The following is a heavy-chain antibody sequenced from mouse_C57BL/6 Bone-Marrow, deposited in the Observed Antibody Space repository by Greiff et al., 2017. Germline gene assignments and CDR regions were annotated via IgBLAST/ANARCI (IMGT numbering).Heavy chain of an antibody. CDR3: TTSGSGY. CDR2: IDPENGDT. CDR1: GFNIKDAY. Sequence: EVKLMESGAELVRPGASVKLSCTASGFNIKDAYMNWVKQRPEQGLEWIGWIDPENGDTEYASKFQGKATITADTSSNTAYLQLSSLTSEDTAVYYCTTSGSGYWGQGTTLTVSS. V-gene: IGHV14-4*01. J-gene: IGHJ2*01. D-gene: IGHD1-1*01.